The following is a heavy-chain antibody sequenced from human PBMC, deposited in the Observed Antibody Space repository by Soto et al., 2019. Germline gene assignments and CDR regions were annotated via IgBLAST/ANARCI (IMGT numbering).Heavy chain of an antibody. CDR1: GGSFSGYY. V-gene: IGHV4-34*01. D-gene: IGHD6-13*01. Sequence: SETLSLTCAVYGGSFSGYYWGWIRQPPGKGLEWIGEINHSGSTNYNPSLKSRVTISVDTSKNQFSLKLSSVTAADTAVYYCARVSSSWSYYYYGMDVWGQGTTVTVSS. CDR2: INHSGST. CDR3: ARVSSSWSYYYYGMDV. J-gene: IGHJ6*02.